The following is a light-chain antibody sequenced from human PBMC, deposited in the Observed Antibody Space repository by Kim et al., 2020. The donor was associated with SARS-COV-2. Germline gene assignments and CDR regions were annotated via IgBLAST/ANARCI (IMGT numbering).Light chain of an antibody. Sequence: SASVGDRVTITCRASQTITTYLNWYQQQPGKAPKLLIYAASSLQTGVPSSFRGGGSGTDLTLTINNLQPEDLATYYCQQCFSTPYTFGQGTKLEI. CDR3: QQCFSTPYT. CDR2: AAS. CDR1: QTITTY. V-gene: IGKV1-39*01. J-gene: IGKJ2*01.